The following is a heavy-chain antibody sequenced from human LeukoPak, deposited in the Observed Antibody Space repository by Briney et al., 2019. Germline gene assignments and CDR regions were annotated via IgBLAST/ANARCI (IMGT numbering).Heavy chain of an antibody. CDR3: AKDHGIVVVPAATHFDY. V-gene: IGHV3-23*01. Sequence: GGSLRLSCAASGFTFSSYAVSRVRQAPGKGLEWVSAISGSGGSTYYADSVKGRFTISRDNSKNTLYLQMNSLRAEDTAVYYCAKDHGIVVVPAATHFDYWGQGTLVTVSS. J-gene: IGHJ4*02. CDR1: GFTFSSYA. CDR2: ISGSGGST. D-gene: IGHD2-2*01.